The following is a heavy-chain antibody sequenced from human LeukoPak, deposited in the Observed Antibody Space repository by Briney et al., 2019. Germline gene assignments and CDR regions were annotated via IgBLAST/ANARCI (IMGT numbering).Heavy chain of an antibody. J-gene: IGHJ5*02. Sequence: PSETLSLTCAVYGGSFSGYYWSWIRQPPGKGLEWIGEINHSGSIKRNPSLKSRVTISVDTSKNQFSLRLTSVTAADTAVYYCARHGWLYDSGTYYTFDPWGQGTLVTDSS. V-gene: IGHV4-34*01. CDR2: INHSGSI. CDR3: ARHGWLYDSGTYYTFDP. D-gene: IGHD3-10*01. CDR1: GGSFSGYY.